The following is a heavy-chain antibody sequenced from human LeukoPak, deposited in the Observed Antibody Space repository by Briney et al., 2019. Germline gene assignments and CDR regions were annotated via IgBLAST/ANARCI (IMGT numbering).Heavy chain of an antibody. Sequence: ASVKVSCKACGYTFTGYYMHWVRQAPGQGLEWMGWINPNSGGTNYAQKFQGRVTMTRDTSISTAYMELNRLRSDDTAVYYCARSVVTMVRGSMGYWGQGTLVTVSS. CDR1: GYTFTGYY. D-gene: IGHD3-10*01. CDR3: ARSVVTMVRGSMGY. V-gene: IGHV1-2*02. CDR2: INPNSGGT. J-gene: IGHJ4*02.